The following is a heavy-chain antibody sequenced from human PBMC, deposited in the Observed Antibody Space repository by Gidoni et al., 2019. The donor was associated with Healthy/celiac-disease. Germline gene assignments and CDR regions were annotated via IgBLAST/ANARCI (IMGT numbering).Heavy chain of an antibody. J-gene: IGHJ4*02. CDR2: ISYDGSNK. Sequence: QVQLVESGGGVVQPGRSLRLSCAASGFTFSSYAIHWVRQAPGKGLEWVAVISYDGSNKYYADSVKGRFTISRDNSKNTLYLQMNSLRAEDTAVYYCASQGTDYDFWSGYLDYWGQGTLVTVSS. V-gene: IGHV3-30-3*01. D-gene: IGHD3-3*01. CDR1: GFTFSSYA. CDR3: ASQGTDYDFWSGYLDY.